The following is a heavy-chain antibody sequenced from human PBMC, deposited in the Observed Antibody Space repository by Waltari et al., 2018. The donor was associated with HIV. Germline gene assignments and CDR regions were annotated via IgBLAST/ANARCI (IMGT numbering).Heavy chain of an antibody. J-gene: IGHJ4*02. CDR1: GFIFRDFA. CDR3: AREGIVAAPFDF. D-gene: IGHD2-15*01. Sequence: QVQLVESGGGLVQPGGSLRLSCAASGFIFRDFAIHWVSQAPGKGLEWVAVISRDGSSKYYADSVQGRFTISRDNSKNSLHLHMNSLRPKDTAVYYCAREGIVAAPFDFWGLGTLVTVSS. CDR2: ISRDGSSK. V-gene: IGHV3-30*01.